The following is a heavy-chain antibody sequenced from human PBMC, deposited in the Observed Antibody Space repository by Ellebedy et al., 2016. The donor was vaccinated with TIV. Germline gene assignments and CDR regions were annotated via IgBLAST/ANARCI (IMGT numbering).Heavy chain of an antibody. CDR1: GFTFMSYG. Sequence: GESLKISCEASGFTFMSYGMHWVRQAPGKGLEWVAVVWYDGNYKRIADSVKGRFTISRDNSKSTVFLQMNSLRAEDSAVYYCAREKVAPGPDDVYYGMDVWGQGTTVTVSS. CDR3: AREKVAPGPDDVYYGMDV. CDR2: VWYDGNYK. V-gene: IGHV3-33*01. D-gene: IGHD6-25*01. J-gene: IGHJ6*02.